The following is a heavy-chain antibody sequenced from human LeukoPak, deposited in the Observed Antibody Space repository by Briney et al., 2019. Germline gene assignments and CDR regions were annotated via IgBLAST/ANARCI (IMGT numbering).Heavy chain of an antibody. V-gene: IGHV3-30*18. CDR3: AKDTRDSGGWYVVGFYGMDV. CDR2: ISYDGNDE. CDR1: GFTFSTYG. Sequence: GRSLRLSCAASGFTFSTYGMHWVRQAPGKGLEWVALISYDGNDEYYSDSVKGRFTISRDNSKNTLYLQMNSLRPEDTAVYYCAKDTRDSGGWYVVGFYGMDVWGQGTTVTVSS. D-gene: IGHD6-19*01. J-gene: IGHJ6*02.